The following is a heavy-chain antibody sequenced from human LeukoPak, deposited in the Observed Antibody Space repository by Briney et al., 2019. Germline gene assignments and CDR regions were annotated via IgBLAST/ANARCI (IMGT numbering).Heavy chain of an antibody. V-gene: IGHV3-66*01. D-gene: IGHD3-22*01. CDR3: ARGSRENDSSGYYFYYYYYMDV. Sequence: PGGSLRLSCAASGFTVSSNYMSWVRQAPGKGLEWVSVIYSGGSTYYADSVKGRFTISRDNSKNTLYLQMNSLRAEDTAVYYCARGSRENDSSGYYFYYYYYMDVWGKGTTVTISS. CDR1: GFTVSSNY. J-gene: IGHJ6*03. CDR2: IYSGGST.